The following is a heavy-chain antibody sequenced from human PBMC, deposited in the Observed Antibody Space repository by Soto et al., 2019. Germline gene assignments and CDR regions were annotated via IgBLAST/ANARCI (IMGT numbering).Heavy chain of an antibody. CDR2: INPNSGGT. J-gene: IGHJ6*02. V-gene: IGHV1-2*04. CDR3: ARDRWFGELIEYYYYGMDV. CDR1: GYTFTGYY. Sequence: GASVKVSCKASGYTFTGYYMHWVRQAPGQGLEWMGWINPNSGGTNYAQKFQGWVTMTRDTSISTAYMELSRLRSDDTAVYYCARDRWFGELIEYYYYGMDVWGQGTTDTVSS. D-gene: IGHD3-10*01.